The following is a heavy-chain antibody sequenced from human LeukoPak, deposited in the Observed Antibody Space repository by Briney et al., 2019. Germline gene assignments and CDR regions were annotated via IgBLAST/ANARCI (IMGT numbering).Heavy chain of an antibody. CDR2: ISSSSSNK. Sequence: GGSLRVSCVGSGFTFSSFGLNWVRQAPGKGLEWISFISSSSSNKYYADSVKGRITISRDNAKNSLYLQMNSLSAEDTAVYYCARDTTIAGPHWGQGTLVTVSS. V-gene: IGHV3-48*04. D-gene: IGHD2-15*01. CDR3: ARDTTIAGPH. CDR1: GFTFSSFG. J-gene: IGHJ1*01.